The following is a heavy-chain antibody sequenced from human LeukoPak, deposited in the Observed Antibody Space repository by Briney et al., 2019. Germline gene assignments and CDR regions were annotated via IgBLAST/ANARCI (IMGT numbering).Heavy chain of an antibody. V-gene: IGHV3-43D*03. CDR1: GFTFDDYA. J-gene: IGHJ4*02. Sequence: PGGSLRLSCAASGFTFDDYAMHWVRQAPGKGLEWVSLISWDGGSTYYADSVKGRFTISRDNAKNSLYLQMNSLRAEDTGVYFCARGDTQSKYRHFDSWGQGSLVIVSS. CDR3: ARGDTQSKYRHFDS. CDR2: ISWDGGST. D-gene: IGHD1-26*01.